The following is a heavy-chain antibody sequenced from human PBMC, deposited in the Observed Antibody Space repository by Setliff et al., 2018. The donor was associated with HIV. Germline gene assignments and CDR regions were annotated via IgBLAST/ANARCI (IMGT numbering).Heavy chain of an antibody. CDR1: GFIFTNYG. D-gene: IGHD4-17*01. Sequence: ASVKVSCKASGFIFTNYGIHWVRQAPGHSLEWMGFINSGTGNTIYSQEFQGRVTFSRDTSASTAYMELSSLRSEDTAVYYCANSVTDASYWYFIHWGRGSPVTVSS. CDR2: INSGTGNT. CDR3: ANSVTDASYWYFIH. V-gene: IGHV1-3*01. J-gene: IGHJ2*01.